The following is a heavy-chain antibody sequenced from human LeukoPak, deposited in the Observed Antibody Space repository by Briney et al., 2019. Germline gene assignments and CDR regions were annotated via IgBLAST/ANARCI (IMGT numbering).Heavy chain of an antibody. V-gene: IGHV3-7*01. J-gene: IGHJ5*02. CDR3: ARVYGSGSYYLTS. D-gene: IGHD3-10*01. Sequence: GGSLRLSCAASGFTFRWYWMSWVRQAPGKGLEWVANIKQDGTEIHYVGSVKGRFTISRDNAKNSLYLQMNSLRAEDTAVYYCARVYGSGSYYLTSWGQGTLVTVSS. CDR2: IKQDGTEI. CDR1: GFTFRWYW.